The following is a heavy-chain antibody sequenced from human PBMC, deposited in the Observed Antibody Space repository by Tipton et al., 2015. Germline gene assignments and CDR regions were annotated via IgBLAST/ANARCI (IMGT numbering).Heavy chain of an antibody. V-gene: IGHV4-61*01. Sequence: TLSLTCTVSGDSVSSGSYYWSWIRQPPGKGLEWIGYISYTETSHYNPSLKSRVTISVDTSKNQFSLKLSSVTAADTAVYYCARDLEHGMDVWGQGTTVTVSS. D-gene: IGHD5-24*01. J-gene: IGHJ6*02. CDR2: ISYTETS. CDR1: GDSVSSGSYY. CDR3: ARDLEHGMDV.